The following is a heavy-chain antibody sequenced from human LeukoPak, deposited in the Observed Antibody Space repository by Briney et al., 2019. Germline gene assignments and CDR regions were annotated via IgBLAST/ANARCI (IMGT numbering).Heavy chain of an antibody. D-gene: IGHD1-1*01. CDR2: INHSGST. V-gene: IGHV4-34*01. CDR3: ARSGHNYETGDVYYYYYYMDV. J-gene: IGHJ6*03. Sequence: SETLSLTCAVYGGSFSGYYWSWIRQPPGKGLEWIGEINHSGSTNYNPSLKSRVTISVDTSKNQFSLKLSSVTAADTAVYYCARSGHNYETGDVYYYYYYMDVWGKGTTVTVSS. CDR1: GGSFSGYY.